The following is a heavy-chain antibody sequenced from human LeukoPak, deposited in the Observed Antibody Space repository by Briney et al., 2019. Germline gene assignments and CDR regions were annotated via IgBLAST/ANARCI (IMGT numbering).Heavy chain of an antibody. CDR3: ARARSPVVVVPAAPPSDVGL. D-gene: IGHD2-2*01. V-gene: IGHV1-2*02. Sequence: ASVKVSCKASGYTFTGYYMHWVRQAPGQGLEWMGWINPNSGGTNCAQKFQGRVTMTRDTSISTAYMELSRLRSDDTAVYYCARARSPVVVVPAAPPSDVGLWGQGTLVTVSS. CDR2: INPNSGGT. J-gene: IGHJ4*02. CDR1: GYTFTGYY.